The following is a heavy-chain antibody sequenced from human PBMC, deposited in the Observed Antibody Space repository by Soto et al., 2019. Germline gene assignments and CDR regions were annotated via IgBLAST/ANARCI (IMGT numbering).Heavy chain of an antibody. V-gene: IGHV1-18*01. CDR1: GYTFTSYG. J-gene: IGHJ4*02. CDR3: ARVYGVRLRYFDGYFDY. CDR2: ISAYNGNT. D-gene: IGHD3-9*01. Sequence: ASVKVSCKASGYTFTSYGISWVRQAPGQGLEWMGWISAYNGNTNYAQKLQGRVTMTTDTSTSTAYMELRSLRSDDTAVYYCARVYGVRLRYFDGYFDYWGQGTLVTVSS.